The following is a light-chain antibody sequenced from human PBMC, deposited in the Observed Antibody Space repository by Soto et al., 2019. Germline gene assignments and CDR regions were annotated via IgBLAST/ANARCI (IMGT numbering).Light chain of an antibody. J-gene: IGKJ1*01. CDR1: QSVTNS. CDR2: DAS. CDR3: QQYGSSAT. Sequence: DIVLTQSKATLSFSPGERATLSCRASQSVTNSLAWYQQKPGQAPRLLVYDASNRATGIPTRFSGSGSGTDFTLTISRLEPEDFAVYYCQQYGSSATFGQGTKVDIK. V-gene: IGKV3-11*01.